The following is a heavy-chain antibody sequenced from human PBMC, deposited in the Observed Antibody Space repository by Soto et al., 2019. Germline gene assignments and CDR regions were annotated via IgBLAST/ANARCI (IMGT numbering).Heavy chain of an antibody. Sequence: ASVKVSCKASGYTFTGYFIHWVRQAPGQGLEWMGWLNPNSGGTNYAQKFQGRVTMTRDTSISTVYMDLTRLRSEDTAVYFCARGEMDAAAFDSWGQGTLVTVSS. V-gene: IGHV1-2*02. D-gene: IGHD3-16*01. CDR2: LNPNSGGT. CDR1: GYTFTGYF. CDR3: ARGEMDAAAFDS. J-gene: IGHJ5*01.